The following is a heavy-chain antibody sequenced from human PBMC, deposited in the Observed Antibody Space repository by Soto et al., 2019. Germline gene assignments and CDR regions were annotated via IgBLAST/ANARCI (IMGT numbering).Heavy chain of an antibody. CDR2: IIPIFGTA. Sequence: SIKVSCKGSGCTFSSDAISFVLQAPGQGLEWMGGIIPIFGTANYAQKFQDSVAMTRDTSVSTAYMDLNRLTSDDTAIYYCEIIMTHSDSFDIWGQGTMVTVSS. CDR1: GCTFSSDA. J-gene: IGHJ3*02. CDR3: EIIMTHSDSFDI. D-gene: IGHD3-16*01. V-gene: IGHV1-69*05.